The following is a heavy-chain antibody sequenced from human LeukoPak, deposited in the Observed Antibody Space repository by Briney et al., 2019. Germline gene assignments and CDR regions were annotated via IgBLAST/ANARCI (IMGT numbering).Heavy chain of an antibody. D-gene: IGHD5-24*01. V-gene: IGHV1-2*02. Sequence: APVKVSCKTSGYTFTGYYMHWVRQAPGQGLEWMGWINPNSGGSNYAQKFQGRVTMTRDTSISTTYMELNRLTSDDTAVYYCARGEGGDGYNWRDYWGQGTLVTVSS. CDR3: ARGEGGDGYNWRDY. J-gene: IGHJ4*02. CDR2: INPNSGGS. CDR1: GYTFTGYY.